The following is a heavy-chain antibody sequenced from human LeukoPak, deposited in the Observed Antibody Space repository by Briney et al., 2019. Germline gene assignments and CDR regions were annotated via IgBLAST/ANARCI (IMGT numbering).Heavy chain of an antibody. CDR1: GGTFISYA. CDR2: IIPIFGTA. V-gene: IGHV1-69*05. J-gene: IGHJ4*02. CDR3: ARAHYGSGSYWYYFDY. D-gene: IGHD3-10*01. Sequence: GASVKVSCKASGGTFISYAISWVRQAPGQGLEWMGGIIPIFGTANYAQKFQGRVTITTDESTSTAYMELSSLRSEDTAVYYCARAHYGSGSYWYYFDYWGQGTLVTVSS.